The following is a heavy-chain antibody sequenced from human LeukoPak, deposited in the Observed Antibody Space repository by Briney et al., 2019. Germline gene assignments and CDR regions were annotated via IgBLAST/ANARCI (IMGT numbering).Heavy chain of an antibody. V-gene: IGHV3-30-3*01. J-gene: IGHJ4*02. CDR2: ISYDGSNK. CDR3: ELNGGNSDWNY. CDR1: GFTFSSYA. D-gene: IGHD4-23*01. Sequence: GGSLRLSCAASGFTFSSYAMHWVRQAPGKGLEWVAVISYDGSNKYYADSVKGRFTISRDNSKNTLYLQMNSLRAEDTAAYYCELNGGNSDWNYWGQGTLVTVSS.